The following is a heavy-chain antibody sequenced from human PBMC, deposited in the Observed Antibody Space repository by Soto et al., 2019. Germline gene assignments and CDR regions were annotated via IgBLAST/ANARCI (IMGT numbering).Heavy chain of an antibody. CDR1: GFTFSNAW. Sequence: EVQLVESGGGLVKPGGSLRLSCAASGFTFSNAWMSWVRQAPGKGLEWVGRIKSKTDGGTTDYAAPVKGRFTISRDDSKNTLYLQMNSLKTEDTAVYYCTMPGDPYYYDSSTWGQGTLVTVSS. CDR3: TMPGDPYYYDSST. CDR2: IKSKTDGGTT. J-gene: IGHJ5*02. D-gene: IGHD3-22*01. V-gene: IGHV3-15*01.